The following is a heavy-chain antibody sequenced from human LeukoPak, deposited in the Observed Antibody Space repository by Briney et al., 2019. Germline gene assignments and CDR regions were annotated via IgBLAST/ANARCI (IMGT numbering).Heavy chain of an antibody. Sequence: SETLSHTCAVSGGSISSYYWNWIRLPPGKGLEWIGHMYDSGSTNYHPSLKSRITISVDTPKNQFSLRLSSVTAADTAVYYCARGGVGATSFNFDYWGQGTLVTVSS. CDR1: GGSISSYY. CDR3: ARGGVGATSFNFDY. CDR2: MYDSGST. V-gene: IGHV4-59*01. D-gene: IGHD1-26*01. J-gene: IGHJ4*02.